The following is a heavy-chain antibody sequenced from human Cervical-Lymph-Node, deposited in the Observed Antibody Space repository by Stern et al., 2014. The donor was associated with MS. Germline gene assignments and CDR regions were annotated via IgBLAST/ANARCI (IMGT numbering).Heavy chain of an antibody. Sequence: QVQLVESGGGVVQPGRSLRLSCAASGFTFSSYAMHWVRQAPGKGLEGVAVISYDGSNEYYADYVKGRFTISRDISKNTMYLQVNSLRVEDTAVYYCARDSLVASPPHDPYFDYWGQGTLVTVSS. V-gene: IGHV3-30*03. CDR1: GFTFSSYA. CDR2: ISYDGSNE. CDR3: ARDSLVASPPHDPYFDY. J-gene: IGHJ4*02. D-gene: IGHD2-15*01.